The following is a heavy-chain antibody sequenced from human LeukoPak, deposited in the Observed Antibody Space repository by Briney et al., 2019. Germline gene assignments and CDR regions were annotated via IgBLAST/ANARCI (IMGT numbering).Heavy chain of an antibody. D-gene: IGHD6-19*01. J-gene: IGHJ4*02. CDR3: ARDRSGWFYYFDY. CDR1: GFTFSSYS. CDR2: ISSSSSYI. Sequence: PGGSLRLSCVASGFTFSSYSVNWVRQAPGKGLEWVSCISSSSSYIYYADSVKGRFTISRDNAKNSLYLQMNSLRAEDTAVYYCARDRSGWFYYFDYWGQGTLVTVSS. V-gene: IGHV3-21*01.